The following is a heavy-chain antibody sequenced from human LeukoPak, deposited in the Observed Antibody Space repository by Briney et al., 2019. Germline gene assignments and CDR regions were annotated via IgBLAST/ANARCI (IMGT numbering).Heavy chain of an antibody. V-gene: IGHV4-34*01. Sequence: ETLSLXCXXYGGSFXXYYWSWIRQPPGKGREWIGEINHSGSTNYNPSLKSRVTISVDTSKKQFSLKLSSVTAADTAVYYCARGLAYYYDSSGYSFDIWGQGTMVTVS. CDR3: ARGLAYYYDSSGYSFDI. D-gene: IGHD3-22*01. CDR1: GGSFXXYY. J-gene: IGHJ3*02. CDR2: INHSGST.